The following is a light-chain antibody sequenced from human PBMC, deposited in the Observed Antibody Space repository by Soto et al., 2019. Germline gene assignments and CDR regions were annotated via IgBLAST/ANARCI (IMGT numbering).Light chain of an antibody. J-gene: IGKJ4*01. CDR3: QQRANWPPLT. CDR2: DAS. Sequence: EIVLTQSPDILSLSPGERATLSCRASQSVSNYLAWYQQKPGQAPMLLIYDASNRATGIPARFSGSGSGTDFTLTISSLEPEDFAVYSCQQRANWPPLTFGGGTKVEIK. V-gene: IGKV3-11*01. CDR1: QSVSNY.